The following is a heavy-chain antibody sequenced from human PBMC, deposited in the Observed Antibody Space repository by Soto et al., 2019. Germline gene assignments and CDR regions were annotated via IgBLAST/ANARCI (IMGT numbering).Heavy chain of an antibody. D-gene: IGHD6-13*01. CDR2: IIPIFGTA. CDR3: ARVEQQLAAFDY. CDR1: GGTFSSYA. J-gene: IGHJ4*02. V-gene: IGHV1-69*13. Sequence: SVKVSCKASGGTFSSYAISWVRQAPGQGLEWMGGIIPIFGTANYAQKFQGRVTITADESTSTAYMELSSLRSEDTAVYYCARVEQQLAAFDYWGQGTLVTVSS.